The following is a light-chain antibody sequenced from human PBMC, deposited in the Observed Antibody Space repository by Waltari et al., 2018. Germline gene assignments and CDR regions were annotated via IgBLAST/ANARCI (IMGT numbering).Light chain of an antibody. Sequence: QSVLTQPPSVSGAPGQRVSISCTGSGSNLGAGYDVHWYQQHPGKAPKLLIYGPSRRTPGVPDRLFGSQSGTSASLAITALQAEDEAEYYCQSYDTSLSVVFGGGTKLTVL. CDR3: QSYDTSLSVV. V-gene: IGLV1-40*01. J-gene: IGLJ2*01. CDR2: GPS. CDR1: GSNLGAGYD.